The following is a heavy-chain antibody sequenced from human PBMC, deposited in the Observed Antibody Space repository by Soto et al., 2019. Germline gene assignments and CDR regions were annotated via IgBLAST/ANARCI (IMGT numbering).Heavy chain of an antibody. V-gene: IGHV1-8*01. J-gene: IGHJ6*02. CDR2: MNPNSGNT. CDR3: ARGKGMEENYYYYGLDI. CDR1: GYTFTSYD. Sequence: GASVKVSCKASGYTFTSYDINWVRQATVQGLEWMGWMNPNSGNTGYAQKFQGRVTMTRNTSISTAYMELSSLRSEDTAVYYCARGKGMEENYYYYGLDIWGQGTTVTLSS. D-gene: IGHD1-1*01.